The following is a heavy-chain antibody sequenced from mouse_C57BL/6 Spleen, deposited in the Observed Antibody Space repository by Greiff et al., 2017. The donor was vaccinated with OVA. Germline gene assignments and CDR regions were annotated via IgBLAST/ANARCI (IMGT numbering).Heavy chain of an antibody. CDR2: IYPGSGNT. D-gene: IGHD2-4*01. CDR3: ARGDDYDEDFDY. V-gene: IGHV1-66*01. CDR1: GYSFTSYY. J-gene: IGHJ2*01. Sequence: VQLQQSGPELVKPGASVKISFKASGYSFTSYYIHWVKQRPGQGLEWIGWIYPGSGNTKYNEKFKGKATLTADTSSSTAYMQLSSLTSEDSAVYYCARGDDYDEDFDYWGQGTTLTVSS.